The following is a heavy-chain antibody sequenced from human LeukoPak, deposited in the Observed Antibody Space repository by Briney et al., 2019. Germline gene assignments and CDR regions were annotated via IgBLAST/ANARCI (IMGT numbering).Heavy chain of an antibody. V-gene: IGHV3-74*01. D-gene: IGHD3/OR15-3a*01. CDR1: GFTFSSYW. Sequence: GGSLRLSCAASGFTFSSYWMHWVRQAPGKGLVWVSHINDDGSSTSYADSVKGRFTISRENAKNTLYLQMNSLRAEDTAVYYCARAWTPNDAFDIWGQGTMVTVSS. CDR2: INDDGSST. J-gene: IGHJ3*02. CDR3: ARAWTPNDAFDI.